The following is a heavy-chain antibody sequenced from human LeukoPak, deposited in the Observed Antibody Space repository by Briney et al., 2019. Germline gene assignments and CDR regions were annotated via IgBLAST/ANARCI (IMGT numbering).Heavy chain of an antibody. J-gene: IGHJ6*04. CDR2: ISAYNGHT. V-gene: IGHV1-18*01. Sequence: GASVKVSCKASGFPFTNYAFNWVRQAPGQGLEWMGWISAYNGHTNFAWKFQGRVTLTTETSTTTAYMELRNLRSDDTAVYYCARAWGYGASRGRMDVWGKGTTVSVSS. CDR3: ARAWGYGASRGRMDV. D-gene: IGHD5-12*01. CDR1: GFPFTNYA.